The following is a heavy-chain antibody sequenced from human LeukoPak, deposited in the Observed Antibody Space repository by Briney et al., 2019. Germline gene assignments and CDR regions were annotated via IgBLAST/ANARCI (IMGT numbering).Heavy chain of an antibody. CDR2: VYYTGST. J-gene: IGHJ4*02. Sequence: PSETLSLTCTVSAGSVTNGDYYWSWLRQPPGKALEWIGFVYYTGSTYYTPSLEGRATISVDTSKNQFSVKLSSVTAADTAVYYCARAGYRYWGQGTLVTVSS. D-gene: IGHD6-13*01. CDR1: AGSVTNGDYY. V-gene: IGHV4-61*08. CDR3: ARAGYRY.